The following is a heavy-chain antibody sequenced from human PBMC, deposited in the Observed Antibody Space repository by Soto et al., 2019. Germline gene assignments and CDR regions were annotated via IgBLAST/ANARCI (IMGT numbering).Heavy chain of an antibody. Sequence: QVQLVESGGGVVQPGRSLRLSCAASGFTFSSYAMHWVRQAPGKGLEWVAVISYDGSNKYYADSVKGRFTISRDNSKNTLYLQMNSLRAEDTAVYYCARGGETSGYFDYWGQGTLVTVSS. D-gene: IGHD1-26*01. V-gene: IGHV3-30-3*01. CDR3: ARGGETSGYFDY. CDR1: GFTFSSYA. CDR2: ISYDGSNK. J-gene: IGHJ4*02.